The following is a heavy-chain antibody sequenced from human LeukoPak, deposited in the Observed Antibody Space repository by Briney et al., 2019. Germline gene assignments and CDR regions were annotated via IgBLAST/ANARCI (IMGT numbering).Heavy chain of an antibody. CDR1: GFTFSSYA. D-gene: IGHD3-3*01. J-gene: IGHJ4*02. CDR3: AKERRYDFWSGYPLADY. V-gene: IGHV3-64*01. CDR2: ISSNGGST. Sequence: GGSLRLSCAASGFTFSSYAMHWVRQAPGKGLEYVSAISSNGGSTYYANSVKGRFTISRDNSKNTLYLQMNSLRAEDTAVYYCAKERRYDFWSGYPLADYWGQGTLVTVSS.